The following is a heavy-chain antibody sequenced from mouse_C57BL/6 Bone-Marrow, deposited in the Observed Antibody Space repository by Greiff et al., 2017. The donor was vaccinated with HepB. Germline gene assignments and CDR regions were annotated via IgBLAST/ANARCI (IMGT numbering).Heavy chain of an antibody. Sequence: EVMLVESEGGLVQPGSSMKLSCTASGFTFSDYYMAWVRQVPEKGLEWVANINYDGSSTYYLDSLKSRFIISRDNAKNILYLQMSSLKSEDTATYYCARDIELDYWGQGTTLTVSS. CDR2: INYDGSST. CDR1: GFTFSDYY. CDR3: ARDIELDY. V-gene: IGHV5-16*01. J-gene: IGHJ2*01.